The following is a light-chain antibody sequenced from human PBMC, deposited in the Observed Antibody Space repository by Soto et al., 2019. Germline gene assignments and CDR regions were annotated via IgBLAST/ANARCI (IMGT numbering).Light chain of an antibody. CDR3: CSYAGSIPYC. J-gene: IGLJ1*01. CDR1: SSDVGSYNL. CDR2: EGS. Sequence: SALTQPASLSGSPGQSITISCTGTSSDVGSYNLVSWYQQHPGKAPKLMIYEGSKRPSGVSNRFYGSKSGNTASLTISGLQAEDEADYYCCSYAGSIPYCVGSGTKVTVL. V-gene: IGLV2-23*01.